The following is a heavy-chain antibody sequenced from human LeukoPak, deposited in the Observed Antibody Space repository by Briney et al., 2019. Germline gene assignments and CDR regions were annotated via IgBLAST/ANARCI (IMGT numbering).Heavy chain of an antibody. CDR3: ATDGIPGATTTLDY. J-gene: IGHJ4*02. CDR2: FDPEDGET. Sequence: ASVRVSCKVSGITLNDLSIQWVRQAPGKGLEWMGGFDPEDGETIYAPKFQARVTMTQDTYEDAAYMELSSLRSEDTAVYYCATDGIPGATTTLDYWGQGTLVTVSS. CDR1: GITLNDLS. D-gene: IGHD1-26*01. V-gene: IGHV1-24*01.